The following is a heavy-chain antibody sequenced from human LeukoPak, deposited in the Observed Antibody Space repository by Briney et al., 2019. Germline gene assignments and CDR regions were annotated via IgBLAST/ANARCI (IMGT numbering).Heavy chain of an antibody. CDR1: GFTFSNFA. CDR2: LSYDGSYK. J-gene: IGHJ4*02. V-gene: IGHV3-30*04. Sequence: PGGSLRLSCAAAGFTFSNFAMHWVRQAPGKGLEWVAVLSYDGSYKYYADSVKGRFTISRDNSKNTLYLQMNSQRAEDTAVYYCARAPGYGAAYYFDYWGQGTLVTVSS. D-gene: IGHD1-1*01. CDR3: ARAPGYGAAYYFDY.